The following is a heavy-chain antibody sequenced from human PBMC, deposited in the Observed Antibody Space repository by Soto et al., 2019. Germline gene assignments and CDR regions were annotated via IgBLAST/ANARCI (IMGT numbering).Heavy chain of an antibody. Sequence: QVQLQQWGAGLLKPSETLSLRCVVNSGSFSGYYWTWIRQTPGKGLEWIGEISHSGSTNYNPSLMSRVTMSADTPKKQFPLRLSSVSAADTALYSCARGYESSRRYLPLLDYWGQGTLVTVSS. J-gene: IGHJ4*02. D-gene: IGHD3-22*01. CDR1: SGSFSGYY. V-gene: IGHV4-34*01. CDR3: ARGYESSRRYLPLLDY. CDR2: ISHSGST.